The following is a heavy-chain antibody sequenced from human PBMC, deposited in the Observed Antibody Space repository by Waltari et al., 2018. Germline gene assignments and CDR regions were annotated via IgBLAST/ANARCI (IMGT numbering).Heavy chain of an antibody. V-gene: IGHV3-23*01. J-gene: IGHJ4*02. Sequence: EVQLLASGGGLVQPGGSLRLSCEASGFTFSSYAMTWVRQAPGKGVEWFSAISVSGGSTYYADSLKGRFTISRDNSKNTLYLQRNSLRAEDTAVYYCAKDLNAADPDYWGQGTLVTVSS. D-gene: IGHD6-13*01. CDR2: ISVSGGST. CDR3: AKDLNAADPDY. CDR1: GFTFSSYA.